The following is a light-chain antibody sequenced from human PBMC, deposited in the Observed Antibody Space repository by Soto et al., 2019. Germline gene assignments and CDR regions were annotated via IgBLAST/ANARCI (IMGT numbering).Light chain of an antibody. CDR3: NSYTTSSSLYV. CDR2: DVS. J-gene: IGLJ1*01. CDR1: SSDIGGYDY. V-gene: IGLV2-14*01. Sequence: QSALTQPASVSGSPGQSITISCTGTSSDIGGYDYVSWYQQYPGKAPKLMIYDVSNRPSGVSDRFYGSKSANTAYLTISGLQAEDEADYYCNSYTTSSSLYVFGTGTKLTVL.